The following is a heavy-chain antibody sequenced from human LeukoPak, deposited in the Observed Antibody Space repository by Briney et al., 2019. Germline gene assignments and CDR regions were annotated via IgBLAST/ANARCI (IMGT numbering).Heavy chain of an antibody. J-gene: IGHJ4*02. CDR1: GFTFRSYS. CDR2: IYPNGGNT. D-gene: IGHD1-26*01. V-gene: IGHV3-64*02. Sequence: GGSLRLSCAASGFTFRSYSMHWARRTPGKGLEYVSAIYPNGGNTYYADSVKGRFTISRDNSKSTLSLQMGCLRAEDMAVYYCARVGESGSFDYWGQGILVTVSS. CDR3: ARVGESGSFDY.